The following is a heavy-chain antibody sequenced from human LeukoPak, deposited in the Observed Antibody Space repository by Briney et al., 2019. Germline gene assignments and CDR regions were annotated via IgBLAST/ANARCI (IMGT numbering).Heavy chain of an antibody. J-gene: IGHJ4*02. CDR1: XXXFSDYA. CDR2: ISHVGGT. V-gene: IGHV3-23*01. D-gene: IGHD3-22*01. Sequence: XLXXXXXASXXXFSDYAXSWVRQAPEKGLEWVSTISHVGGTYYADSVRGRFTISRDDSKNMVYLQMDSLRAEDTAVYYCAKDREYDDSCDYNGWGQGTLVTVSS. CDR3: AKDREYDDSCDYNG.